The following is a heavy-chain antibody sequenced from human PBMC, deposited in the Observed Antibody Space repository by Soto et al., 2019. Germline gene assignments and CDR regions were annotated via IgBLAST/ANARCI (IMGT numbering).Heavy chain of an antibody. V-gene: IGHV3-74*01. Sequence: EVQLVESGGGLVQPGGSLRLSCAASGFTFSNYWMHWVRQAPGKGLVWVSRIHSVGSSTSYADSVKGRFTISRDNAKNTLYLQMNSLRAEDTAVYYSVSHSGDFDLWGRGTLVTVSS. CDR1: GFTFSNYW. CDR2: IHSVGSST. D-gene: IGHD2-15*01. J-gene: IGHJ2*01. CDR3: VSHSGDFDL.